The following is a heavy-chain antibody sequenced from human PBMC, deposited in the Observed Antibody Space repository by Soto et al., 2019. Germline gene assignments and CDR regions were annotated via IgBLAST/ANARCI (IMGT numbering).Heavy chain of an antibody. J-gene: IGHJ4*02. CDR1: RFTFSNYA. CDR2: LSYDGSDK. D-gene: IGHD1-26*01. CDR3: ARDLSGSTPYYFDY. V-gene: IGHV3-30-3*01. Sequence: QVQLVESGGGMVQPGRSLRLSCAASRFTFSNYAMHWVRQAPDRGLEWVAVLSYDGSDKYYADSVKGRFTISRDNSKSTLYLQMDSLRAEDTAMYYCARDLSGSTPYYFDYWGQGTLVTVSS.